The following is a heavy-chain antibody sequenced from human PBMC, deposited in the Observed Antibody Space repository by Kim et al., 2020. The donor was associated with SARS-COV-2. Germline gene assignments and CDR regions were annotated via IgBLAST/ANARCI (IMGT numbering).Heavy chain of an antibody. J-gene: IGHJ4*02. CDR1: GFIFSDSS. D-gene: IGHD4-17*01. Sequence: GGSLRLSCAASGFIFSDSSVHWVRQPSGKGLEWVGRIRSKANSYATGYAASAKGRFTSSRDDSKNTAYLQMNSLKTEDTAVYYCTRDYGGLQLDYWGQGTLVTVSS. CDR3: TRDYGGLQLDY. CDR2: IRSKANSYAT. V-gene: IGHV3-73*01.